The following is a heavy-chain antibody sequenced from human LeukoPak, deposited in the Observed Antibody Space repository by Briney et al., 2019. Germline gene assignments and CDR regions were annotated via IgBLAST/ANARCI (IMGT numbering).Heavy chain of an antibody. CDR2: INPNTGGT. Sequence: ASVKVSCKASGYTFKNYYMHWVRQAPGQGLEWMGWINPNTGGTNYAQKFKGRVTMTRDMSITTAYMELSRLRSDDTAVYYCARGRGVWTGTTLTSQKWFDPWGQGTLVTVSS. V-gene: IGHV1-2*02. CDR1: GYTFKNYY. D-gene: IGHD4-11*01. CDR3: ARGRGVWTGTTLTSQKWFDP. J-gene: IGHJ5*02.